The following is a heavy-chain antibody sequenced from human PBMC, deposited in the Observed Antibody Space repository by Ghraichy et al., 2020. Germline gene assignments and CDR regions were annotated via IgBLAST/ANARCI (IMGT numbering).Heavy chain of an antibody. D-gene: IGHD5-18*01. V-gene: IGHV3-21*01. J-gene: IGHJ6*02. CDR3: ARDGYSYVYMWSDYYYGMDV. Sequence: GGSLRLSCAASGFTFSSYSMNWVRQAPGKGLEWVSSISSSSSYIYYADSAKGRFTISRDNAKNSLYLQMNSLRAEDSAVYYCARDGYSYVYMWSDYYYGMDVWGQGTTVTVSS. CDR1: GFTFSSYS. CDR2: ISSSSSYI.